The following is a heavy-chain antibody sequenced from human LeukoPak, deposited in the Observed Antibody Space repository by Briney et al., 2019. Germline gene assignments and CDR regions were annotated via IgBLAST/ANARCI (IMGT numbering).Heavy chain of an antibody. V-gene: IGHV3-23*01. J-gene: IGHJ4*02. Sequence: GGALRLSCAASGFTFSSYAMSWVRQAPGKGLEWVSAISGSGGSTYYADSVKGRFTISRDNSKNTLYLQMNSLRAEDTAVYYCAKAISWGQCFPFDYWGQGTLVTVSS. CDR3: AKAISWGQCFPFDY. CDR2: ISGSGGST. D-gene: IGHD2-15*01. CDR1: GFTFSSYA.